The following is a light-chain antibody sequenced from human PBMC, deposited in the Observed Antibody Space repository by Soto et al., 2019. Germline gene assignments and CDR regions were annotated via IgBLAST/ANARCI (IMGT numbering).Light chain of an antibody. CDR2: AAS. Sequence: DIPLTQSPSFLSASVGDRVTITCRASQAIDTYLAWYQQKPGKAPKLLIYAASLLQSGVPSRFSGSGSGTEFTLTINSLQPEDFASYYCQQLNSFPFSFGQGTRLEIK. CDR1: QAIDTY. J-gene: IGKJ5*01. V-gene: IGKV1-9*01. CDR3: QQLNSFPFS.